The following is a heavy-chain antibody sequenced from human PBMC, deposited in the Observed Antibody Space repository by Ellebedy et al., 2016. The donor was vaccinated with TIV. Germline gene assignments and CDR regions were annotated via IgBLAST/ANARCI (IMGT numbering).Heavy chain of an antibody. V-gene: IGHV3-7*01. CDR1: GFTFSSYW. CDR2: IKQDGSEE. CDR3: ARKAISYATSGYYFDS. J-gene: IGHJ4*02. Sequence: GESLKISCAASGFTFSSYWMSWVRQAPGKGLEWVANIKQDGSEEYYVDSVKGRFTISRDNAKNSLYLQMKSLRAEDTAVYYCARKAISYATSGYYFDSWGQGTLVAVSS. D-gene: IGHD3-22*01.